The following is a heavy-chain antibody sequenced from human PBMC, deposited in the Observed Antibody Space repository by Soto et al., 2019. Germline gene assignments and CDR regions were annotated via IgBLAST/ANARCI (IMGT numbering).Heavy chain of an antibody. CDR2: IYPGDSDT. Sequence: GESLKISCKGSGYSFTSYWIGWVRQMPGKGLEWMGIIYPGDSDTRYSPSLQGQVTISADKFISTAYLQWSSLKASDTAMYYCARQGSDSHDAFDIWGQGTMVTVSS. J-gene: IGHJ3*02. CDR1: GYSFTSYW. CDR3: ARQGSDSHDAFDI. V-gene: IGHV5-51*01.